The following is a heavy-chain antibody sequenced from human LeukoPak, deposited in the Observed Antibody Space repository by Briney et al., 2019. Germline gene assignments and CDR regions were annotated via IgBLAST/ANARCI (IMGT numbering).Heavy chain of an antibody. V-gene: IGHV1-69*05. Sequence: ASVKVSCKASGGTFSSYAISWVRQAPGQGLEWMGGIIPIFGTGNYAQKLQGRVTITTDESTSTAYMELSSLRSEDTAVYYCARGAAEYFQHWGQGTLVTVSS. CDR3: ARGAAEYFQH. CDR2: IIPIFGTG. CDR1: GGTFSSYA. D-gene: IGHD2-15*01. J-gene: IGHJ1*01.